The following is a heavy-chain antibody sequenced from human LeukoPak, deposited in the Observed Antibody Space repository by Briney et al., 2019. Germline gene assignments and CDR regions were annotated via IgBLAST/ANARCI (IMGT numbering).Heavy chain of an antibody. CDR2: VIPVFGIT. V-gene: IGHV1-69*04. Sequence: APVKVSCKASGGTFRSYGINWVRQAPGQGLEWIGRVIPVFGITHYAQRFQGRVTITADKDTSTVDMELTSLRFEDTAVYYCSRAAGGLVGAMESEYHQYAMDVRGQGTTVTVSS. CDR3: SRAAGGLVGAMESEYHQYAMDV. D-gene: IGHD1-26*01. J-gene: IGHJ6*02. CDR1: GGTFRSYG.